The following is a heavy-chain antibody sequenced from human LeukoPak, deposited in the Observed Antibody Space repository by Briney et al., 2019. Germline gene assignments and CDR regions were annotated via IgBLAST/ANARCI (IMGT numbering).Heavy chain of an antibody. Sequence: GGSLRLSCAASGFTFSSYEMNWVRQAPGKGLEWVSYISSSGSTIYYADSVKGRFTISRDNAKNSLYPQMNSLRAEDTAVYYCARLVVTAIEDWGQGTLVTVSS. CDR3: ARLVVTAIED. V-gene: IGHV3-48*03. J-gene: IGHJ4*02. CDR1: GFTFSSYE. CDR2: ISSSGSTI. D-gene: IGHD2-21*02.